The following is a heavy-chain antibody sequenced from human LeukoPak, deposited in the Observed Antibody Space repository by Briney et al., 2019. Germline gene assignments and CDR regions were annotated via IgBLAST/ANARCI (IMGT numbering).Heavy chain of an antibody. CDR2: SSGSGGST. V-gene: IGHV3-23*01. D-gene: IGHD2-15*01. CDR3: AKAAAYCSGGSCYSALDY. Sequence: PGGSLRLSCAASGFTISSYAMSLVRQAPGKGLEWVSGSSGSGGSTYYADSVKGRVTISRDSSKNTLYLQMNSLRAEDTAVYYCAKAAAYCSGGSCYSALDYWGQGTLVTVSS. CDR1: GFTISSYA. J-gene: IGHJ4*02.